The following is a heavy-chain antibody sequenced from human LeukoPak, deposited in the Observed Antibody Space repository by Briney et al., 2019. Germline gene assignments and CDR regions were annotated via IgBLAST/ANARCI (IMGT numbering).Heavy chain of an antibody. Sequence: ASVKVSCKASGYTFTGYYMHWVRQAPGQGLEWMGWINPNSGGTNYAQKFQGRVTMTRDTSISTAYMELSRLRSDDTAVYYCARETPNLGFPPHHTRDFDYWGQGTLVTVSS. CDR3: ARETPNLGFPPHHTRDFDY. J-gene: IGHJ4*02. CDR2: INPNSGGT. CDR1: GYTFTGYY. D-gene: IGHD1-1*01. V-gene: IGHV1-2*02.